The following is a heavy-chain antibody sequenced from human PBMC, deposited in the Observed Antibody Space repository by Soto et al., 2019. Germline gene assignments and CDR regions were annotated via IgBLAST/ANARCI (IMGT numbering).Heavy chain of an antibody. CDR1: GFTFSSYG. D-gene: IGHD3-10*01. Sequence: GGSLRLSSAASGFTFSSYGMHWVRQAPGKGLEWVAVIWYDGSNKYYADSVKGRFTISRDNSKNTLYLQMNSLRAEDTAVYYCARASLWFGELHPGGYYYGMDVWGQGTTVTVSS. CDR3: ARASLWFGELHPGGYYYGMDV. CDR2: IWYDGSNK. V-gene: IGHV3-33*01. J-gene: IGHJ6*02.